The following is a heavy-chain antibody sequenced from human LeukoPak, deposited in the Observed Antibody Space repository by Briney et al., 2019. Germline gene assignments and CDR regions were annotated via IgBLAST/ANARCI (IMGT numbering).Heavy chain of an antibody. Sequence: GGSLRLSCAASGSGFTFSSYGMHWVRQAPGKGLEWVAIISYDGTNKYYGDSVKGRFTISRDNSKNTLYLKMNSLRAEDTAVYYCAKEGSNGDFDYWGQGTLVTVSS. D-gene: IGHD1-26*01. J-gene: IGHJ4*02. V-gene: IGHV3-30*18. CDR2: ISYDGTNK. CDR3: AKEGSNGDFDY. CDR1: GSGFTFSSYG.